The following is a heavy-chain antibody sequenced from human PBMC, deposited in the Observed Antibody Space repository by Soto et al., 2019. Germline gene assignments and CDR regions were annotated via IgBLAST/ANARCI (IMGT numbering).Heavy chain of an antibody. CDR2: ISTTSGNA. Sequence: ASVKVSCKTSGYTFSSYSINWVRQAPGQGLEWMAWISTTSGNAHYAERVQGRVTVTLDKSARTAFMEMWGLTSDDTAVYFCARDNGYYDFWGQGTLVTVSS. CDR3: ARDNGYYDF. J-gene: IGHJ4*02. D-gene: IGHD2-8*01. V-gene: IGHV1-18*01. CDR1: GYTFSSYS.